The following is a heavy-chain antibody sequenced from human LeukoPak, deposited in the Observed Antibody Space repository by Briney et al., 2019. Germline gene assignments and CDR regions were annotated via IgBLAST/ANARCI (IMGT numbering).Heavy chain of an antibody. D-gene: IGHD3-3*01. Sequence: SETLSLTCTVSGGSISSYYWSWIRQPPGKGLEWIGYIYYSGSTNYNPSLKSRVTISVDTSKNQFSLKLSSVTAADTAVYYCARFPRHYDFWSGYSTDDAFDIWGQGTMVTVSS. J-gene: IGHJ3*02. CDR2: IYYSGST. V-gene: IGHV4-59*01. CDR1: GGSISSYY. CDR3: ARFPRHYDFWSGYSTDDAFDI.